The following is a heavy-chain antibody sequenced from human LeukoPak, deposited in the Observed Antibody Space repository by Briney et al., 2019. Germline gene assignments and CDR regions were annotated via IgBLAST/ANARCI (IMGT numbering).Heavy chain of an antibody. J-gene: IGHJ4*02. CDR3: ARDRGDIYYDSSGFDY. D-gene: IGHD3-22*01. Sequence: GGSLRLSCAASGFTFSSYWMHWVRQAPGKGLVWVSRINSDGSSTSYADSVKGRFTISRDNAKNTLYLQMNSLRAEDTAVYYCARDRGDIYYDSSGFDYWGQGTLVTVSS. CDR1: GFTFSSYW. CDR2: INSDGSST. V-gene: IGHV3-74*01.